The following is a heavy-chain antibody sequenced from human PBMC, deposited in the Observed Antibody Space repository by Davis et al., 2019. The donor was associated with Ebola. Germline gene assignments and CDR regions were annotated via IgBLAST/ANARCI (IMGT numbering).Heavy chain of an antibody. CDR1: GFTFSNAW. J-gene: IGHJ2*01. V-gene: IGHV3-15*07. CDR2: IKSKTDGGTT. Sequence: GGSLRLSCAASGFTFSNAWMNWVRQAPGKGLEWVGRIKSKTDGGTTDYAAPVKGRFTISRDDSKNTLYLQMNSLRAEDTAVYYCAKGGYCSGGSCYTLNWYFDLWGRGTLVTVSS. CDR3: AKGGYCSGGSCYTLNWYFDL. D-gene: IGHD2-15*01.